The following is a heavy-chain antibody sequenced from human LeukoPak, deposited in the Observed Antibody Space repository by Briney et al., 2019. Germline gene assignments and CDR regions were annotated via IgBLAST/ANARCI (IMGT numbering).Heavy chain of an antibody. CDR2: INHSGST. CDR1: GGSFSGYY. Sequence: PSETLSLTCAVYGGSFSGYYWSWIRQPPGKGLEWIGEINHSGSTNYNPSLKSRVTISVDTSKNQFSLKLSSVTAADTAVYYCAREEAGDSSDAFDIWGQGTMVTVSS. D-gene: IGHD7-27*01. J-gene: IGHJ3*02. V-gene: IGHV4-34*01. CDR3: AREEAGDSSDAFDI.